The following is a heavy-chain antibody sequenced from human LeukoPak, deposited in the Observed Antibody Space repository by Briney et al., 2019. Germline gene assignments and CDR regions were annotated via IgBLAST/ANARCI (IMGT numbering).Heavy chain of an antibody. V-gene: IGHV1-69*05. CDR2: IIPIFGTA. CDR1: GGTFSSYA. CDR3: AGSAGYSSGWAQRFDY. Sequence: SVKVSCRASGGTFSSYAISWVRQAPGQGLEWMGGIIPIFGTANYAQKFQGRVTITTDESTSTAYMELSSLRSEDTAVYYCAGSAGYSSGWAQRFDYWGQGTLVTVSS. J-gene: IGHJ4*02. D-gene: IGHD6-19*01.